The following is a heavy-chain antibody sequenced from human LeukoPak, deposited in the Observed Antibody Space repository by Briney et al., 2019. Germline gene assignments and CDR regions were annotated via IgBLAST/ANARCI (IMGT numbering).Heavy chain of an antibody. V-gene: IGHV1-69*05. D-gene: IGHD2-21*02. CDR3: ASSNLAYCGGDCYSAFDY. CDR2: IIPIFGTA. CDR1: GGTFSSYA. J-gene: IGHJ4*02. Sequence: GSSVKVSCKASGGTFSSYAISWVRQAPGQGLEWMGRIIPIFGTANYAQKFQGRVTITTDESRSTAYMELSSLRSEDTAVYYCASSNLAYCGGDCYSAFDYWGQGTLVTVSS.